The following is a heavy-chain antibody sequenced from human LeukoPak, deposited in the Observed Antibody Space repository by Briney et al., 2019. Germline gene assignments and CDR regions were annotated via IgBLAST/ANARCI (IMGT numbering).Heavy chain of an antibody. D-gene: IGHD3-10*01. J-gene: IGHJ4*02. CDR1: GFTFSSYE. CDR3: ARSLGGFVEFWDDY. CDR2: ISYDGSNK. V-gene: IGHV3-30*04. Sequence: PGGSLRLSCAASGFTFSSYELNWVCQAPGKGLEWVAVISYDGSNKYYADSVKGRFTISRDNSKSTLYLQMNSLRAEDTAVYYCARSLGGFVEFWDDYWGQGTLVTVSS.